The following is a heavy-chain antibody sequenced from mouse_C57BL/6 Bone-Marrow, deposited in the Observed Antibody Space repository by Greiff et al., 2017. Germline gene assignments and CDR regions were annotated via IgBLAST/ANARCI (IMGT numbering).Heavy chain of an antibody. D-gene: IGHD1-1*01. Sequence: VQLQQPGAELVRPGSSVKLSCKASGYTFPSYWMHWVKQRPIQGLEWIGNIDPSDSETHYNQQFKDKATLTVDKSSSTAYMQLSSLTSKDSAVYYCARGVTTVVAHFDYWGQGTTLTVSS. CDR3: ARGVTTVVAHFDY. CDR2: IDPSDSET. V-gene: IGHV1-52*01. J-gene: IGHJ2*01. CDR1: GYTFPSYW.